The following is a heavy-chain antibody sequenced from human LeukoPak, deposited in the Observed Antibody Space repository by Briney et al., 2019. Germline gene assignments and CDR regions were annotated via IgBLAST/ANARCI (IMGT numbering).Heavy chain of an antibody. J-gene: IGHJ4*02. V-gene: IGHV4-59*01. CDR1: GGSISSYY. CDR3: ARAGTVDTAMVGDY. Sequence: PSETLSLTCTVSGGSISSYYWSWIRQPPGKGLEWIGYIYYSGSTNYNPSLKSRVTISVDTSKNQFSLKLSSVTAADTAVYYCARAGTVDTAMVGDYWGQGTLVTVSS. D-gene: IGHD5-18*01. CDR2: IYYSGST.